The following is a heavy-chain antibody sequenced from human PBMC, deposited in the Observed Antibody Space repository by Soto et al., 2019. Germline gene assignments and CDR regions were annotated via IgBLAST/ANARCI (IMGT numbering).Heavy chain of an antibody. Sequence: QITLKESGPTLVKPTQTLTLTCTFSGFSLSSTRMAVGWIRQPPGKALEWLALIYWDDDKCYSPFLKSRLTITKDTSKNQVVLTMSSMDPVDTARYYCAHIAVAGIGYYFDYWGQGTLVTVSS. CDR3: AHIAVAGIGYYFDY. J-gene: IGHJ4*02. CDR1: GFSLSSTRMA. V-gene: IGHV2-5*02. CDR2: IYWDDDK. D-gene: IGHD6-19*01.